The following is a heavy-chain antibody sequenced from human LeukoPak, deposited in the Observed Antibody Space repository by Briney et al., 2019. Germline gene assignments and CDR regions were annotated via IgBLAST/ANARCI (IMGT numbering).Heavy chain of an antibody. CDR3: ATSPGLGYSTSLTGVDY. V-gene: IGHV3-30*03. D-gene: IGHD6-6*01. J-gene: IGHJ4*02. CDR2: ISYDGSNK. CDR1: GFTFSSYG. Sequence: GGSLRLSCAASGFTFSSYGVHWVRQAPGKGLEWVAVISYDGSNKYYADSVKGRFTISRDNSKNTLYLQMNSLRAEDTAVYYCATSPGLGYSTSLTGVDYWGQGTLVTVSS.